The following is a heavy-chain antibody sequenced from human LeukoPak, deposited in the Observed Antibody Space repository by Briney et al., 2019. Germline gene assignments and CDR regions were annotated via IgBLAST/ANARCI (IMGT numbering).Heavy chain of an antibody. CDR2: ISGSGGST. CDR1: GFTFSSYA. Sequence: GGSLRLSCAASGFTFSSYAMSWVRQAPGKGLEWVSAISGSGGSTYYADSVKGRFTISRDNSKNTLSLQMNSLRAEDSALYYCALWEDIVVVPAAPNWFDPWGQGTLVTVSS. V-gene: IGHV3-23*01. D-gene: IGHD2-2*01. CDR3: ALWEDIVVVPAAPNWFDP. J-gene: IGHJ5*02.